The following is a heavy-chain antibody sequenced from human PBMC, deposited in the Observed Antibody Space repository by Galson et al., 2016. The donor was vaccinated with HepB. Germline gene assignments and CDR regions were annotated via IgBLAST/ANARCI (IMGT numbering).Heavy chain of an antibody. D-gene: IGHD6-13*01. J-gene: IGHJ6*02. CDR2: IYYSGST. CDR1: GDSISSRY. V-gene: IGHV4-59*11. CDR3: ARHLSGTWYVGGGNYYYGMDV. Sequence: ETLSLTCTVSGDSISSRYWSWVRQPPGKGLEWIGNIYYSGSTNYNPSLKSRVTISVDRTKNRFSLKLSSVTAADTAVYFCARHLSGTWYVGGGNYYYGMDVWGQGTTVTVSS.